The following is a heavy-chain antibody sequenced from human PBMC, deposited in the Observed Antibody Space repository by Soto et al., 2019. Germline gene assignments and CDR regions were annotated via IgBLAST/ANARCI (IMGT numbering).Heavy chain of an antibody. V-gene: IGHV1-3*02. CDR1: GYTFRSYG. J-gene: IGHJ6*02. CDR2: SNGGNGFT. CDR3: ARLSYSDALDV. D-gene: IGHD4-17*01. Sequence: QVQLVQSGAEVRTPGASVKISCKASGYTFRSYGVQWVRQAPGQSLEWVGWSNGGNGFTKYSQELQDRVAITRATAASKIYVELRGLTSDDTAVYYCARLSYSDALDVWGQGTTVPVSS.